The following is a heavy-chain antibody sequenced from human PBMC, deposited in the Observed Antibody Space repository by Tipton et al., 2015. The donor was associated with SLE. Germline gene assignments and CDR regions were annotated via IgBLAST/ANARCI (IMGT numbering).Heavy chain of an antibody. V-gene: IGHV4-59*11. J-gene: IGHJ4*02. CDR1: GGSISSHY. D-gene: IGHD3-3*01. CDR2: IYSRGST. Sequence: TLSLTCSVSGGSISSHYWSWIRQPPGKGLEWIGYIYSRGSTKCNPSFQSRVAISVDTYKNQLSLKLSSVTAADTAVYYCARDRESAGPIFEVVVGYFDYWGQGSQVNVSP. CDR3: ARDRESAGPIFEVVVGYFDY.